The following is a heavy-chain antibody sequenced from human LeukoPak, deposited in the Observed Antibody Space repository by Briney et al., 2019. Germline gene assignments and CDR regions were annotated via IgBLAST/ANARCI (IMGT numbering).Heavy chain of an antibody. J-gene: IGHJ4*02. D-gene: IGHD3-22*01. CDR2: INPNSGGT. CDR3: ARTSLYDSASDY. V-gene: IGHV1-2*02. CDR1: GYTFIGYY. Sequence: ASVKDSSKASGYTFIGYYMHWVRQAPGQGLEWMGWINPNSGGTKYAQKFQGRVTMTRDTSISTAYMELTRLRSDDTAVYYCARTSLYDSASDYWGQDPVVTVSS.